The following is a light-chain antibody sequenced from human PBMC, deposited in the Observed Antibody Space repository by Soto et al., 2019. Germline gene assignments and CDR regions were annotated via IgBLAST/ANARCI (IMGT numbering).Light chain of an antibody. CDR3: QQFGSSPPLT. Sequence: EFVLTQSPGKLSLSPGERATLSCRASHSISRGFLAWYQQKPGQAPRLLIYGTSNRGTGIPDRFSGSGSGTDFTLTISRLEPADFAVYYCQQFGSSPPLTFGGGTKVEIK. CDR2: GTS. J-gene: IGKJ4*01. V-gene: IGKV3-20*01. CDR1: HSISRGF.